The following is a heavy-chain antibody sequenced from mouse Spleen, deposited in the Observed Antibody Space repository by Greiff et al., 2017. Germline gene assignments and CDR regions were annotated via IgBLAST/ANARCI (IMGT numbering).Heavy chain of an antibody. CDR1: GFSLTGYG. CDR3: ARDGYDYDRDWYFDV. CDR2: IWGDGST. V-gene: IGHV2-6-7*01. J-gene: IGHJ1*01. D-gene: IGHD2-4*01. Sequence: QVQLQQSGPGLVAPSQSLSITCTVSGFSLTGYGVNWVRQPPGKGLEWLGMIWGDGSTDYNSALKSRLSISKDNSKSQVFLKMNSLQTDDTARYYCARDGYDYDRDWYFDVWGAGTTVTVSS.